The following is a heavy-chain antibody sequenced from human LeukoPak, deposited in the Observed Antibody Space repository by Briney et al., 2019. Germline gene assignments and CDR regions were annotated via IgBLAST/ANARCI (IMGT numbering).Heavy chain of an antibody. CDR1: TGSISSSSYD. J-gene: IGHJ4*02. CDR2: IYYSGST. CDR3: ARQGRFSSGWAFDY. D-gene: IGHD6-19*01. V-gene: IGHV4-39*01. Sequence: PSQSRSLTCIVATGSISSSSYDWGWIRQPPGKGLEWIGSIYYSGSTYYNPSLKSRVSISVDTSKNPFSMKLSSVTAADTAVYYCARQGRFSSGWAFDYWGQGTLVTVSS.